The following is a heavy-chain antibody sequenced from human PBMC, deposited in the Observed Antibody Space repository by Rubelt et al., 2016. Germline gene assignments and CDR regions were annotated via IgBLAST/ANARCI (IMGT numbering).Heavy chain of an antibody. CDR2: ISGSGGST. D-gene: IGHD2-2*01. CDR1: GFTFSSYG. V-gene: IGHV3-23*01. J-gene: IGHJ4*02. Sequence: LRLSCAASGFTFSSYGMPWVRQAPGKGLEWVSAISGSGGSTYYADSVKGRFTISSDNSKNTLYLQMNSLRAEDTAVYYCARGGEWYCSSTSCPLGYWGQGTLVTVSS. CDR3: ARGGEWYCSSTSCPLGY.